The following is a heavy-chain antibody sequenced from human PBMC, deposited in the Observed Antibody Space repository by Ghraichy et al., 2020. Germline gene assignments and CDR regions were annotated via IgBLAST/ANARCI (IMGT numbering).Heavy chain of an antibody. CDR3: ASQKYSSGWFDAFDM. V-gene: IGHV4-39*01. D-gene: IGHD6-19*01. J-gene: IGHJ3*02. Sequence: SETLSLTCTVSGASISSRSYYWGWIRQPPGKGLEWIGSIYYSGSTYYNPSLKSRVTISVDTSKNQFSLKLSSVTVADTAVYYCASQKYSSGWFDAFDMWGQGTMVTVSS. CDR2: IYYSGST. CDR1: GASISSRSYY.